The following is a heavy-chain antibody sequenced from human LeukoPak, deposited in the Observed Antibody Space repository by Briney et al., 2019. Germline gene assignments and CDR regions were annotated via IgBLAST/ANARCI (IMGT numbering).Heavy chain of an antibody. D-gene: IGHD3-10*01. Sequence: GGSLRLSCAASGFTFSNYGMHWVRQAPGKGPEWVSFIQYDGSDKYYPDFVKGRFTISRDNSKNTLDLQMNSLRVEDTAVYYCAKPTSLKDANYGLTVTNYWGQGILVTVSS. CDR3: AKPTSLKDANYGLTVTNY. V-gene: IGHV3-30*02. CDR2: IQYDGSDK. CDR1: GFTFSNYG. J-gene: IGHJ4*02.